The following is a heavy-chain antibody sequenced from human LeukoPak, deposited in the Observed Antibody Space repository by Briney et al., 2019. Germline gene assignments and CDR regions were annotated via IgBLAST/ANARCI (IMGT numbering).Heavy chain of an antibody. J-gene: IGHJ4*02. CDR2: IYSGGST. CDR1: GFTVSSNH. V-gene: IGHV3-66*01. D-gene: IGHD3-22*01. Sequence: GGSLRLSCAASGFTVSSNHMSWVRQAPGKGLEWVSVIYSGGSTYYADSVKGRFTISRDNSKNTLYLQMNSLRAEDTAVYYCAGATNYYDSSGYYPPFDYWGQGTLVTVSS. CDR3: AGATNYYDSSGYYPPFDY.